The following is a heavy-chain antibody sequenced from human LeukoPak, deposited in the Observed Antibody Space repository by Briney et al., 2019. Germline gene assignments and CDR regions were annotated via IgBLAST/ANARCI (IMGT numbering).Heavy chain of an antibody. V-gene: IGHV4-59*01. CDR1: GGSISNYS. CDR2: IYYSGST. J-gene: IGHJ3*02. CDR3: AGIPRSPWNSFDI. Sequence: PSETLSLTCTVSGGSISNYSRSCIRQPPGKGLEWIGYIYYSGSTKYNPSLKRRVTISVDTSKNQFSLKLSSVTAADTAVYYCAGIPRSPWNSFDIWGQGTMVTVSS. D-gene: IGHD1-1*01.